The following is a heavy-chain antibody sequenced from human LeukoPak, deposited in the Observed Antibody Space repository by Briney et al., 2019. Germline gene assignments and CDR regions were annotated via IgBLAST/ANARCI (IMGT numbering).Heavy chain of an antibody. CDR3: AREGFVRDTALDY. J-gene: IGHJ4*02. CDR1: GYTFTNYG. CDR2: ISGFNGDT. D-gene: IGHD5-18*01. Sequence: ASVKISCKASGYTFTNYGISWVRQAPGQGLEWMGWISGFNGDTNYAQNFQGRVTMTTDTSTNTAYMELRSLTSDDTAIYFCAREGFVRDTALDYWGQGTLVTVSA. V-gene: IGHV1-18*01.